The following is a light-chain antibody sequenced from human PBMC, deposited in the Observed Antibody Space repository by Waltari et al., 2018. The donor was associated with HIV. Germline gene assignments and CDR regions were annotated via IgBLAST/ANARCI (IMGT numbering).Light chain of an antibody. J-gene: IGKJ1*01. CDR3: QQYSRWPPTWT. CDR2: DAS. Sequence: EVVMTQSPGTLSVSPGERATLSCRSSENIRNNLAWYQQKPGQAPRLLFYDASARATGVPARFSGSGSGTEFTLTISGLQSEDFAIYYCQQYSRWPPTWTFSQGTKVDVK. V-gene: IGKV3-15*01. CDR1: ENIRNN.